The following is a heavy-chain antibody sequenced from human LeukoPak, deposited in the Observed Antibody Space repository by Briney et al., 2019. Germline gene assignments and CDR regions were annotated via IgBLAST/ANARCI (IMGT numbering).Heavy chain of an antibody. CDR3: ARDSEGYFDY. J-gene: IGHJ4*02. CDR2: ISYDGSNK. CDR1: GFTFSSYG. V-gene: IGHV3-30*03. Sequence: GGSLRLSCAASGFTFSSYGMHWVRQAPGKGLEWVAVISYDGSNKYYADSVKGRFTISRDNSKNTLYLQMDSLRAEDTAVYYCARDSEGYFDYWGQGTLVTVSS.